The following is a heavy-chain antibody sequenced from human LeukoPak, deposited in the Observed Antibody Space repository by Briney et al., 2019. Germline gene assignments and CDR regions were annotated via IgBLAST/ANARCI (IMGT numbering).Heavy chain of an antibody. D-gene: IGHD6-25*01. J-gene: IGHJ3*02. V-gene: IGHV3-20*01. CDR1: GFTFNDYG. CDR3: ARGAGYQPFDI. CDR2: INWNGGST. Sequence: GGSLRLSCAASGFTFNDYGMSWVRQAPGKGLEWVSGINWNGGSTGSADSVKGRFTISRDNAKNSLSLQINSLRAEDTALYHCARGAGYQPFDIWGQGTMVTVSS.